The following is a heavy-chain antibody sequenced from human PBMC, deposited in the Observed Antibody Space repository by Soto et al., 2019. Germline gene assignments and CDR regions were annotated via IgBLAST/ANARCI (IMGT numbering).Heavy chain of an antibody. J-gene: IGHJ6*02. CDR1: GGSFSGYY. D-gene: IGHD4-4*01. Sequence: SETLSLTCAVYGGSFSGYYWSWIRQPPGKGLEWIGEINHSGSTNYNPSLKSRVTISVDTSKNQFSLKLSSVTAADTAVYYCARGVTTVTTVQYGMDVWGQGTTVTVSS. V-gene: IGHV4-34*01. CDR2: INHSGST. CDR3: ARGVTTVTTVQYGMDV.